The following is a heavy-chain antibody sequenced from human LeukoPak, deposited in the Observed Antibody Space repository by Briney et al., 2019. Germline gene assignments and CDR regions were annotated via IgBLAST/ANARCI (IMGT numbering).Heavy chain of an antibody. D-gene: IGHD5-12*01. CDR3: AKSRLWLRWFEP. CDR2: ISGIGGST. CDR1: GFTFSSYA. Sequence: QSGGSLRLSCAASGFTFSSYAMSWVRQAPGKGLGWVSAISGIGGSTYYADSAKGGVTISRDKSKNTLYLHMNSLRDEDTAVYNCAKSRLWLRWFEPWGKGTLVTVSS. V-gene: IGHV3-23*01. J-gene: IGHJ5*02.